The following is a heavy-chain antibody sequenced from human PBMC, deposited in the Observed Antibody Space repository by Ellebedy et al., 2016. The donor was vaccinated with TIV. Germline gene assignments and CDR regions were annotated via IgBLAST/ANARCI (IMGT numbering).Heavy chain of an antibody. CDR2: INHSGST. D-gene: IGHD3-3*01. CDR1: GGSFSGYY. CDR3: ARRKITIFGVVINDY. V-gene: IGHV4-34*01. Sequence: SETLSLTXAVYGGSFSGYYWSWIRQPPGKGLEWIGEINHSGSTNYNPSLKSRVTISVDTSKNQFSLKLSSVTAADTAVYYCARRKITIFGVVINDYWGQGTLVTVSS. J-gene: IGHJ4*02.